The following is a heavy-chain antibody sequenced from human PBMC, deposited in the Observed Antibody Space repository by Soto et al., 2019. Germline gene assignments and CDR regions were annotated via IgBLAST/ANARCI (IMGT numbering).Heavy chain of an antibody. Sequence: ESGGGVVQPGRSLRLSCAASGFTFSSYGMHWVRQAPGKGLEGVAVIWYDGSNKYYADSVKGRFTISRDNSKNTLYLQMNSLRAEDTAVYYCARGRSGSYYVDLYYFDYWGQGTLVTVSS. CDR1: GFTFSSYG. CDR2: IWYDGSNK. J-gene: IGHJ4*02. CDR3: ARGRSGSYYVDLYYFDY. V-gene: IGHV3-33*01. D-gene: IGHD1-26*01.